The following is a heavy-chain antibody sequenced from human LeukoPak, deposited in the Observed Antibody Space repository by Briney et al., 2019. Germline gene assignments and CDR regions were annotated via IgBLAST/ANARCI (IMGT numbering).Heavy chain of an antibody. V-gene: IGHV3-7*03. CDR2: INQDGSEE. Sequence: PGGSLRLSCAASGFTFSSYWMSWVRQAPGEGLQWVANINQDGSEENYADSVKGRFTISRDNAKSSLYLQMNSLRAEDTAVYFCARDDLVTSSGSGWLDPWGQGTLVTVSS. D-gene: IGHD3-10*01. CDR1: GFTFSSYW. J-gene: IGHJ5*02. CDR3: ARDDLVTSSGSGWLDP.